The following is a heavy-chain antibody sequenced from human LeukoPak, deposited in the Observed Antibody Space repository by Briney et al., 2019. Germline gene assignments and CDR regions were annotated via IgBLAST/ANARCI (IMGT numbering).Heavy chain of an antibody. V-gene: IGHV3-30*02. CDR1: GFTFSSYG. Sequence: PGGSLRLSCAASGFTFSSYGMHWVRQAPGKGLEWVAVIRYDGSNKYYADSVKGRFTISRDNSKNTLCLQMNSLRAEDTAVYYCAKVEDFWSGYYSYLNFDYWGQGTLVTVSS. CDR2: IRYDGSNK. J-gene: IGHJ4*02. CDR3: AKVEDFWSGYYSYLNFDY. D-gene: IGHD3-3*01.